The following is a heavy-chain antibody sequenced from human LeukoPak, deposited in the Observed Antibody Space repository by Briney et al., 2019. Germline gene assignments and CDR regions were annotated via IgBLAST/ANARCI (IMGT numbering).Heavy chain of an antibody. D-gene: IGHD3-16*01. CDR1: GFTFSDYY. J-gene: IGHJ5*02. Sequence: GGALRLSCAASGFTFSDYYMSGIRQAPGKGLEGVSYISSSASTIYYADSVKGRFTISRDNAKKSLYLQMNSLRAEDTAVYYCARGSYGSWFDPWGQGTLVTVSS. CDR2: ISSSASTI. V-gene: IGHV3-11*01. CDR3: ARGSYGSWFDP.